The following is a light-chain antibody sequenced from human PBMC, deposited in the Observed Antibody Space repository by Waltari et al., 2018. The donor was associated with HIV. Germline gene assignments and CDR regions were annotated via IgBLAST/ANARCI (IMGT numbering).Light chain of an antibody. Sequence: QAVVTQEPSLTVSPGGTVTLTCGSSTGAVTSGHYPYWCQQKPGQAPRTLIYDTSNKHSWTPARFSGSLLGGKAALTLSGAQPEDEAEYYCLLSYSGARPVVFGGGTKLTVL. J-gene: IGLJ2*01. CDR3: LLSYSGARPVV. CDR2: DTS. V-gene: IGLV7-46*01. CDR1: TGAVTSGHY.